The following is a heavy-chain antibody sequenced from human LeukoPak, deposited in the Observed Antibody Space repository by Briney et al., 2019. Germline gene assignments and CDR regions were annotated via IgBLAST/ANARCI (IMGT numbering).Heavy chain of an antibody. CDR2: IYYSGST. CDR3: ARVQAEVAIDY. V-gene: IGHV4-59*08. J-gene: IGHJ4*02. CDR1: GGSISSYY. D-gene: IGHD5-12*01. Sequence: PSETLSLTCTVSGGSISSYYWSWIRQPPGKGLEWIGYIYYSGSTNYNPSLKSRVTISVDTSKNQFSLKLSSVTAADTAVYYCARVQAEVAIDYWGQGTLVTVSS.